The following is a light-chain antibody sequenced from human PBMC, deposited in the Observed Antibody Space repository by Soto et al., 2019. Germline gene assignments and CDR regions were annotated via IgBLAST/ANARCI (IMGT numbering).Light chain of an antibody. CDR1: QSISSW. CDR2: KSS. J-gene: IGKJ1*01. Sequence: DIQMTQSPSTLSASVGDRVTITCRASQSISSWLAWYQQKPGKAPKLLIYKSSNLESGVPSRFSGSGSGTEFSLTISSLQPGDVATYYCQQYSSYSTFGQGTKVEIK. V-gene: IGKV1-5*03. CDR3: QQYSSYST.